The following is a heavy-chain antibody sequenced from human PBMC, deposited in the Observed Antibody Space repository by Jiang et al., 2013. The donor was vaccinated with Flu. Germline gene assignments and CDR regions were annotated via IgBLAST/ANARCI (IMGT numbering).Heavy chain of an antibody. J-gene: IGHJ6*02. CDR2: IIPIFGIA. CDR1: GGTFSSYA. V-gene: IGHV1-69*01. D-gene: IGHD2-21*02. Sequence: SGAEVKKPGSSVKVSCKASGGTFSSYAISWVRQAPGQGLEWMGGIIPIFGIANYAQKFQGRVTITADESTSTAYMELSSLRSEDTAVYYCARHTDCGGDCYSNYYYGMDVWGQGTTVTVSS. CDR3: ARHTDCGGDCYSNYYYGMDV.